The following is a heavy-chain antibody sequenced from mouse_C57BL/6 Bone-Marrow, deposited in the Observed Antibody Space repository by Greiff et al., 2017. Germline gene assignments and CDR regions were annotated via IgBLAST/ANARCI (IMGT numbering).Heavy chain of an antibody. CDR1: GFTFSSYG. D-gene: IGHD1-1*01. CDR3: ARHDYGTWFAY. CDR2: ISSGGSYT. J-gene: IGHJ3*01. V-gene: IGHV5-6*02. Sequence: EVNVVESGGDLVKPGGSLKLSCAASGFTFSSYGMSWVRQTPDKRLEWVATISSGGSYTYYPDSVKGRFTISRDNAKNTLYLQMSSLKSEDTAMYYCARHDYGTWFAYWGRGTLVTVSA.